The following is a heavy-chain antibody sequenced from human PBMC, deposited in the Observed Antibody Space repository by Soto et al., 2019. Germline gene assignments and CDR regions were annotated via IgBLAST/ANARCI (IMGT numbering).Heavy chain of an antibody. CDR2: ISGSGGST. V-gene: IGHV3-23*01. J-gene: IGHJ6*02. Sequence: RGSLRLSCAASGFTFSSYAMRWVRQAPGKGLEWVSAISGSGGSTYYADSVKGRFTISRDNSKNTLYLQMNNLGAEDTAVYYCAKDSGIAVAPYYYYGMDVWGQGTRVTVSS. CDR3: AKDSGIAVAPYYYYGMDV. CDR1: GFTFSSYA. D-gene: IGHD6-19*01.